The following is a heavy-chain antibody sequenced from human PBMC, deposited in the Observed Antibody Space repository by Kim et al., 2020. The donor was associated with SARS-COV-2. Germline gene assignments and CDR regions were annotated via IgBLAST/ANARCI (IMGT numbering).Heavy chain of an antibody. J-gene: IGHJ4*02. D-gene: IGHD2-15*01. Sequence: GGSLRLSCAASGFTFSSYSMNWVRQAPGKGLEWVSSISSSSSYIYYADSVKGRFTISRDNAKNSLYLQMNSLRAEDTAVYYCATEVVVVAATPHYWGQGTLVTVSS. V-gene: IGHV3-21*01. CDR1: GFTFSSYS. CDR3: ATEVVVVAATPHY. CDR2: ISSSSSYI.